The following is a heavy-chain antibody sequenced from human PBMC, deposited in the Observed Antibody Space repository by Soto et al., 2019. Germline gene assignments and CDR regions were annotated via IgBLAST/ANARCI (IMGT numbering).Heavy chain of an antibody. J-gene: IGHJ6*02. CDR3: ARDSPQHIVVVPAAIHDYYYYGMDV. CDR2: ISAYNGNT. D-gene: IGHD2-2*02. V-gene: IGHV1-18*04. CDR1: GYTFTSYG. Sequence: QVPLVQSGAEVKKPGASVKVSCKASGYTFTSYGISWVRQAPGQGLEWMGWISAYNGNTNYAQKLQGRVTMTTDTSTSTAYMELRSLRSDDTAVYYCARDSPQHIVVVPAAIHDYYYYGMDVWGQGTTVTVSS.